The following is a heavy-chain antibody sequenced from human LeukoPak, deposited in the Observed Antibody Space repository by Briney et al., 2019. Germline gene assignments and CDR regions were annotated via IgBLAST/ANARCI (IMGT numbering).Heavy chain of an antibody. Sequence: SQTLSLTCAISGDSVSSNSAAWNWIRQSPLRGLEWLGRTYYRSKWFKYYAVSVKSRITINPDTSKNQFSLQLNSVTPEDTAVYFCARGGEGTLNYWGQGTLVTVSS. CDR1: GDSVSSNSAA. CDR2: TYYRSKWFK. D-gene: IGHD1-7*01. V-gene: IGHV6-1*01. CDR3: ARGGEGTLNY. J-gene: IGHJ4*02.